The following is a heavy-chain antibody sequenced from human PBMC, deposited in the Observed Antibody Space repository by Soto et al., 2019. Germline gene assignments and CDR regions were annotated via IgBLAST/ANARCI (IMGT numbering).Heavy chain of an antibody. J-gene: IGHJ6*02. CDR3: ARHVPAAGYYYGMDV. Sequence: QVQLVQSGAEVKKPGSSVKVSCKASGGTFSSYAISWVRQAPGQGLEWMGGIISIFGTANYAQKFQGRVTITADESTRTAYMELSSLRSEDTAVYYGARHVPAAGYYYGMDVWGQGTTVTVSS. V-gene: IGHV1-69*12. CDR1: GGTFSSYA. D-gene: IGHD2-2*01. CDR2: IISIFGTA.